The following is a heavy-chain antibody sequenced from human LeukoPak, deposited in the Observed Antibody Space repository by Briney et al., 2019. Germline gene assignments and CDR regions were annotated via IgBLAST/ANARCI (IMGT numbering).Heavy chain of an antibody. CDR1: GFTVSDNY. V-gene: IGHV3-53*01. J-gene: IGHJ5*02. CDR2: MYSDGDT. Sequence: PGGSLRLSCAASGFTVSDNYMSWVRQAPGKGLEWVSVMYSDGDTYYADSVKGRFTFSRDISKNTLYLQMNGLRTEDTAMYYCARDAPQVPAAGVLASWGQGTLVTVSS. D-gene: IGHD6-13*01. CDR3: ARDAPQVPAAGVLAS.